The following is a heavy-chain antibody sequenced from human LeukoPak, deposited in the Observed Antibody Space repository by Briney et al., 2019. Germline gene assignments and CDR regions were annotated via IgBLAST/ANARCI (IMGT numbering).Heavy chain of an antibody. J-gene: IGHJ5*02. Sequence: SETLSLTCAVSGDSISSGGYSWSWIRQTPEKGLEWIAYIHDSGSTYNNPSLKSRLSISIDTSKNQFSLKLNSVTAADTAVYYCARVVAAAGNNWFDPWGQGTLVTVSS. CDR1: GDSISSGGYS. V-gene: IGHV4-30-4*07. CDR3: ARVVAAAGNNWFDP. CDR2: IHDSGST. D-gene: IGHD6-13*01.